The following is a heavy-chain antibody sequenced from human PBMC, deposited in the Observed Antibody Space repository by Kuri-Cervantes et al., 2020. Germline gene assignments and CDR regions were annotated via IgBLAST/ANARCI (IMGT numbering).Heavy chain of an antibody. CDR2: IYYSGST. V-gene: IGHV4-39*07. D-gene: IGHD1-26*01. J-gene: IGHJ5*02. CDR3: ASSGSYYYNWFDP. Sequence: SETLSLTCTVSGGSISSSSYYWGWIRQPPGKGLEWIGSIYYSGSTYYNPSLKSRVTISVDTSKNQFSLKLSSVIAADTAVYYCASSGSYYYNWFDPWGQGTLVTVSS. CDR1: GGSISSSSYY.